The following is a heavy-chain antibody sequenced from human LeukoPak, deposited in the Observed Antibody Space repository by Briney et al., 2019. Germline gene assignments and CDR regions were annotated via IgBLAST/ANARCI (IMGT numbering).Heavy chain of an antibody. V-gene: IGHV3-30-3*01. D-gene: IGHD4-23*01. CDR2: ISYDGSNK. CDR1: GFTSSSYA. Sequence: GGSLRLSCAASGFTSSSYAMHWVRQAPGKGLEWVAVISYDGSNKYYADSVKGRFTISRDNSKNTLYLQMNSLRAEDTAVYYCAKGGSRWSYYFDYWGQGTLVTVSS. J-gene: IGHJ4*02. CDR3: AKGGSRWSYYFDY.